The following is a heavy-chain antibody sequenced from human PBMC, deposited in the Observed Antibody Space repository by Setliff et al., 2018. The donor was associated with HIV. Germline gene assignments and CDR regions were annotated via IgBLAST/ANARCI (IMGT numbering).Heavy chain of an antibody. J-gene: IGHJ2*01. D-gene: IGHD3-22*01. CDR2: IYTSGST. CDR1: GGSISSGSYY. V-gene: IGHV4-61*02. Sequence: SETLSLTCTVSGGSISSGSYYWSWIRQPAGKGLEWIGRIYTSGSTNYNPSLKSRVTISVDTSKNQFSLKLTSVTAADTAVYYCARGSGYPWYFDLWGRGTLVT. CDR3: ARGSGYPWYFDL.